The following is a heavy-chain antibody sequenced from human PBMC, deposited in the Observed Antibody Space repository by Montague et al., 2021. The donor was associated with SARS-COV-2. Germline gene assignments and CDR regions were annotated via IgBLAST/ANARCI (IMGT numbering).Heavy chain of an antibody. Sequence: SETLSLTCAVSGGSISNDNWWSWVRQSPGKGLEWIGEIFHSGSTNYNPSLKSRVTMSVDKSKNDFSLKLSPVTAADTAMYYCARRITMVRGVTKRNNWFDPWGRGILVTVSS. CDR2: IFHSGST. D-gene: IGHD3-10*01. J-gene: IGHJ5*02. CDR3: ARRITMVRGVTKRNNWFDP. V-gene: IGHV4-4*02. CDR1: GGSISNDNW.